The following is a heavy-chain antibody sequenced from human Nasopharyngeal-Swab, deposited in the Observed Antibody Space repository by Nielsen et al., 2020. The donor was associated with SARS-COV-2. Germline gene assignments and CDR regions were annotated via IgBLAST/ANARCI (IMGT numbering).Heavy chain of an antibody. D-gene: IGHD5-12*01. Sequence: AESLKISCDVSGYRFSSSWICLVRQMPGKGLELMGIIYPGDSDTRYSPSFQGQVTISADKSISTAYLQWSSLKASDTAMYYCVRPEGVATSFKYYFQYGMDVWGQGTMVTVPS. V-gene: IGHV5-51*01. CDR3: VRPEGVATSFKYYFQYGMDV. J-gene: IGHJ6*02. CDR2: IYPGDSDT. CDR1: GYRFSSSW.